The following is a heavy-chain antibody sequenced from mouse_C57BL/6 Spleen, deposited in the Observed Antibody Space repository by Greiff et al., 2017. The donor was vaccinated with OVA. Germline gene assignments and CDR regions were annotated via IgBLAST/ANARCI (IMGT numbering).Heavy chain of an antibody. D-gene: IGHD2-1*01. J-gene: IGHJ3*01. V-gene: IGHV14-4*01. Sequence: EVQLQQSGAELVRPGASVKLSCTASGFNIKDDYMHWVKQRPEQGLEWIGWIDPENGDTEYASKFQGKATITADTSSNPAYLQRCSLTSEDTAVYYCTTYPPLLSGFAYWGQGTLVTVSA. CDR1: GFNIKDDY. CDR2: IDPENGDT. CDR3: TTYPPLLSGFAY.